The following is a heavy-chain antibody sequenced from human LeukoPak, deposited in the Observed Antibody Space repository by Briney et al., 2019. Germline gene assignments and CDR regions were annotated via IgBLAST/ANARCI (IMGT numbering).Heavy chain of an antibody. CDR2: FDPEDGET. CDR1: GYTLTELS. Sequence: ASVEVSCKVSGYTLTELSMHWVRQAPGKGLEWMGGFDPEDGETIYAQKFQGRVTMTEDTSTDTAYMELSSLRSEDTAVYYCATVSSGYDNYYYYYMDVWGKGTTVTISS. D-gene: IGHD5-12*01. V-gene: IGHV1-24*01. CDR3: ATVSSGYDNYYYYYMDV. J-gene: IGHJ6*03.